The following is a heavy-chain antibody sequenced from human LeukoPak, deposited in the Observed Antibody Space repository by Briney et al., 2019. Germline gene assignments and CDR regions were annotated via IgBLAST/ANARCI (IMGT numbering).Heavy chain of an antibody. D-gene: IGHD6-6*01. V-gene: IGHV3-48*03. CDR1: GFTLRVYE. CDR2: ISSSGSTI. J-gene: IGHJ4*02. Sequence: GGSLRLSCAASGFTLRVYEMNWVRQAPGKGLEWVSYISSSGSTIYYADSVKGRFTISRDNAKNSLYLQMNRLRAEDTAVYFCARDLPVSIAARPANWGQGTLVTVSS. CDR3: ARDLPVSIAARPAN.